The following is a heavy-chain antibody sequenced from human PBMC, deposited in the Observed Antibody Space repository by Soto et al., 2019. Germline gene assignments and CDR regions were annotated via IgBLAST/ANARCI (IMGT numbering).Heavy chain of an antibody. V-gene: IGHV3-48*02. CDR3: ARQTWDYHSSNFDY. Sequence: GGSLRLSYAASGFTFSIFFMNWVRQAPGKGLEWVSYIDSRTTTIYYADSVKGRFTISRDNARNSLYLQMNSLRDEDTAVYYCARQTWDYHSSNFDYWGLGTLVTVSS. CDR2: IDSRTTTI. D-gene: IGHD3-16*01. CDR1: GFTFSIFF. J-gene: IGHJ4*02.